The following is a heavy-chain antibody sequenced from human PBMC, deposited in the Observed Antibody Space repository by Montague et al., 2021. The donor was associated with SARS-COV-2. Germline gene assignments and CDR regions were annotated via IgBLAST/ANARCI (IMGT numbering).Heavy chain of an antibody. J-gene: IGHJ6*02. Sequence: PALVKPTQTPTLTCTFSGFSLSTSGMCVSWIRQPPGKALEWLALIDWDDDKYYSTSLKTRLTISKDTFKNQVVLTMTNMDPVDTATYYCARISYDILTGYYYGMDVWGQGTTVTVSS. V-gene: IGHV2-70*01. CDR3: ARISYDILTGYYYGMDV. CDR1: GFSLSTSGMC. CDR2: IDWDDDK. D-gene: IGHD3-9*01.